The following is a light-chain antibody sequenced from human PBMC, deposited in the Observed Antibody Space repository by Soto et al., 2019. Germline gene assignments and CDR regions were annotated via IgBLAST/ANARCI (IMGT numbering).Light chain of an antibody. CDR2: SNN. CDR1: RSNIGSNT. Sequence: QPVLTQPRSTSGTPGQSVTISCSGSRSNIGSNTVTWYQQLPGTAPKLLIYSNNQRPSGVPDRFSGSKSGTSASLAISGIQSEDEADYDCAAWDDSRNGDYFFGSGKKVTV. V-gene: IGLV1-44*01. J-gene: IGLJ1*01. CDR3: AAWDDSRNGDYF.